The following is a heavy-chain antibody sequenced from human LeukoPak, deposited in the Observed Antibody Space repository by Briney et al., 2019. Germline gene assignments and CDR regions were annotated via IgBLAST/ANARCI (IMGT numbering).Heavy chain of an antibody. V-gene: IGHV4-61*01. Sequence: SETLSLTCTVSGYSISSGYYWGWIRQPPGKGLEWIGYIYDIGSTTYNPSLKSRVTISVDTSKNQFSLKLSSVTAADTAVYYCARGGVLKSVDYWGQGTLVTVSS. D-gene: IGHD3-16*01. CDR3: ARGGVLKSVDY. J-gene: IGHJ4*02. CDR2: IYDIGST. CDR1: GYSISSGYY.